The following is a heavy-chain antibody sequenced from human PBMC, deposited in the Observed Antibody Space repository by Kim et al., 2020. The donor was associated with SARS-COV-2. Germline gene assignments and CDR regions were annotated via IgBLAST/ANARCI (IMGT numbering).Heavy chain of an antibody. D-gene: IGHD4-17*01. CDR3: AADHRQYGDIGQYYYYYGMDV. CDR2: IVVGSGNT. Sequence: SVKVSCKASGFTFTSSAMQWVRQARGQRLEWIGWIVVGSGNTNYAQKFQERVTITRDMSTSTAYMELSSLRSEDTAVYYCAADHRQYGDIGQYYYYYGMDVWGQGTTVTVSS. J-gene: IGHJ6*02. CDR1: GFTFTSSA. V-gene: IGHV1-58*02.